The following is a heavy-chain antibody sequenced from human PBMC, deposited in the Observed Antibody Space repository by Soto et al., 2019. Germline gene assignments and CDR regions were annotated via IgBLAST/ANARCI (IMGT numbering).Heavy chain of an antibody. CDR2: IRSKANSYAT. Sequence: EVQLVESGGGLVQPGGSLKLSCAASGFTFSGSGMHWVRQASGKGLEWVGGIRSKANSYATAYAEAVEGRFTISIDDSKNTAYLQMNSLKTEDTAVYYCSLMFGRYYYGMDVWGQGTTVTVSS. CDR3: SLMFGRYYYGMDV. V-gene: IGHV3-73*02. D-gene: IGHD3-10*02. J-gene: IGHJ6*02. CDR1: GFTFSGSG.